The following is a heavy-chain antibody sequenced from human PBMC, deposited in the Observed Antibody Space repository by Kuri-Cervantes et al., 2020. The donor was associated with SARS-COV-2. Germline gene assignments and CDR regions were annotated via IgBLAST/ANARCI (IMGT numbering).Heavy chain of an antibody. CDR1: GFTFSSYA. D-gene: IGHD6-19*01. V-gene: IGHV3-23*01. CDR3: ARNRGSGWPFFDY. CDR2: ISGSGGST. Sequence: GSLRLSCAASGFTFSSYAMSWVRKAPGKGLEWVSAISGSGGSTYYADSVKGRFTISRDNSKNTLYLQMNSLRAEDTAVYYCARNRGSGWPFFDYWGQGTLVTVSS. J-gene: IGHJ4*02.